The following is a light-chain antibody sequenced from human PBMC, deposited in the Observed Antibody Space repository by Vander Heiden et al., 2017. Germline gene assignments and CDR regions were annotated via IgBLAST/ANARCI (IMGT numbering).Light chain of an antibody. CDR3: QQYNSYLT. Sequence: DIQMTQSPSTLSASVGDRVTITCRASQSISSWLAWYQQKPGKAPKLLIYKASSLESGVPSRFSGSGSGTEFTLTISRLQPEDFATYYCQQYNSYLTFGGGTKVEIK. J-gene: IGKJ4*01. V-gene: IGKV1-5*03. CDR1: QSISSW. CDR2: KAS.